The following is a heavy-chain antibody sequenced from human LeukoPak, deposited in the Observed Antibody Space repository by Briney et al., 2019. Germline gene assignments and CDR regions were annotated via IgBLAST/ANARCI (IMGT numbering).Heavy chain of an antibody. J-gene: IGHJ5*02. CDR3: ARGGFGLGVGATRGLNWFDP. CDR2: INTNSGGT. V-gene: IGHV1-2*06. Sequence: GASVKVSCKASGYIFTGYYMHWVRQAPGQGLEWMGRINTNSGGTNYAQKFQGRVTITRDTSTSTVYMELRSLRSEDTAVYYCARGGFGLGVGATRGLNWFDPWGQGTLVTVSS. CDR1: GYIFTGYY. D-gene: IGHD1-26*01.